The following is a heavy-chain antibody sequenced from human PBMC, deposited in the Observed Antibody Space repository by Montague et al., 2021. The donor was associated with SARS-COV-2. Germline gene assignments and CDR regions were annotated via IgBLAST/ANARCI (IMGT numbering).Heavy chain of an antibody. V-gene: IGHV4-59*08. D-gene: IGHD6-19*01. CDR1: GGSISSYY. J-gene: IGHJ4*02. Sequence: ETLSLTCTVSGGSISSYYWSWIRQPPGKGLEWIGYIYYSGSTNYSPSLKSRVTISVDTSKNQFSLKLSSVTAADTAVYYCARQSGRLWGIAVAGAFDYWGQGTLVTVSS. CDR2: IYYSGST. CDR3: ARQSGRLWGIAVAGAFDY.